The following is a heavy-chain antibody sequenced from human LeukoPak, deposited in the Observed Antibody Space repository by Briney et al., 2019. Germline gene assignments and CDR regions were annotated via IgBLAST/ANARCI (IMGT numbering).Heavy chain of an antibody. CDR3: ASGWGSSGNGLFDY. D-gene: IGHD6-6*01. CDR2: IYTSGST. Sequence: SETLSLTCTVSGGSISSGSYYWSWIRQPAGKGLEWIGRIYTSGSTNYNPSLKSRVTISVDTSKNQFSLKLSSVTAADTAVYYCASGWGSSGNGLFDYWGQGTLVTVSS. V-gene: IGHV4-61*02. CDR1: GGSISSGSYY. J-gene: IGHJ4*02.